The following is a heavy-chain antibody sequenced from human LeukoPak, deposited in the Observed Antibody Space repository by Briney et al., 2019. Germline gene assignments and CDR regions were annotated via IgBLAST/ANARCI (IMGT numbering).Heavy chain of an antibody. Sequence: PGGSLRLSCAASGFTFSTYSMNWVRQAPGKGLEWVSYISSSSTTIYYADSVKGRFTISRDNAKNSLYLQMNSLRAEDTAVYYCASGLGGSRWWQEAFDIWGQGTMVTVSS. CDR1: GFTFSTYS. V-gene: IGHV3-48*04. J-gene: IGHJ3*02. CDR3: ASGLGGSRWWQEAFDI. D-gene: IGHD2-15*01. CDR2: ISSSSTTI.